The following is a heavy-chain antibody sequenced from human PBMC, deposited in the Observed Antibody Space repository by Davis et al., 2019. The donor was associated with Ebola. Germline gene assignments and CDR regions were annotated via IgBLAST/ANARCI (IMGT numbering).Heavy chain of an antibody. CDR2: IYYSGST. J-gene: IGHJ5*02. V-gene: IGHV4-39*07. D-gene: IGHD6-13*01. CDR3: ARWGDGSSWYNWFDP. CDR1: GGSISSSSYY. Sequence: SETLSLTCTVSGGSISSSSYYWGWIRQPPGKGLEWIGSIYYSGSTYYNPSLKSRVTISIDTSKNQFSLKLSSVTAADTAVYYCARWGDGSSWYNWFDPWGQGTLVTVSS.